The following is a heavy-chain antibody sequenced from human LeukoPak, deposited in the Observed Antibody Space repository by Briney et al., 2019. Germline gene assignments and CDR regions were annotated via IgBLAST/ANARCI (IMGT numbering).Heavy chain of an antibody. V-gene: IGHV4-59*01. D-gene: IGHD6-13*01. Sequence: SETLSLTCTVSGGSISSYYWNWIRQPPGKGLEWIGYIYYSGRTNYNPSLKSRVTISVDTSKNQFSLKLSSVTAADTAVYYCAREAALGAFDIWGQGTMVTVSS. CDR1: GGSISSYY. CDR2: IYYSGRT. CDR3: AREAALGAFDI. J-gene: IGHJ3*02.